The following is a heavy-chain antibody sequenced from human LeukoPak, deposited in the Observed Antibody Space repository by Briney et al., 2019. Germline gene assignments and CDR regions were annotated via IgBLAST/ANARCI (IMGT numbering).Heavy chain of an antibody. CDR1: GGSVSSYY. V-gene: IGHV4-59*08. CDR3: ARHLPVYSVYAFDI. CDR2: VFYSGST. Sequence: SETLSLTCTVSGGSVSSYYWTWVRQPPGEGLEWIGYVFYSGSTNYNPSLKSRVTISVDTSQNQFSLKLSSVTAADTAVYYCARHLPVYSVYAFDIWGQGTMVTVSS. J-gene: IGHJ3*02. D-gene: IGHD5-18*01.